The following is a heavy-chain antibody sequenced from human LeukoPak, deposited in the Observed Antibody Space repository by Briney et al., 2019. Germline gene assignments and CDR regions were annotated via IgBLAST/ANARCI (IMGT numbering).Heavy chain of an antibody. CDR3: VRGQGVYYYGMDV. J-gene: IGHJ6*02. Sequence: ASVKVSCKASGYTLTNYGMNWVRQAPGQGLEWMGWINTNTGSPMYVQGFTGRFVFSLDTSVSTAYLQISSLKAEDTAVYYCVRGQGVYYYGMDVWGQGTTVTVSS. V-gene: IGHV7-4-1*02. CDR2: INTNTGSP. CDR1: GYTLTNYG.